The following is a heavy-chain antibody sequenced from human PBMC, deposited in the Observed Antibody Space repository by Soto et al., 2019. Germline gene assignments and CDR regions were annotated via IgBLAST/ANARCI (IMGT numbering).Heavy chain of an antibody. CDR1: GDTFKNSV. J-gene: IGHJ6*02. Sequence: QVQLVQSGVEVKKPGSSGRVSCKASGDTFKNSVISRVRQAPGQGLEWMGGTIPLFGTTDYAQKLQERLTITTDESTTTAYMEVSRLTSEDTAVYYCVAELDFGKLSVVWGQGTTVIVSS. D-gene: IGHD3-10*01. V-gene: IGHV1-69*01. CDR2: TIPLFGTT. CDR3: VAELDFGKLSVV.